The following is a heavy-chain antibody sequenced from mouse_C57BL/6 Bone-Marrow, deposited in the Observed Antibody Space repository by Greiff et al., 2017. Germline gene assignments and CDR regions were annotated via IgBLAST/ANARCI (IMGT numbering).Heavy chain of an antibody. CDR1: GYTFTGYW. CDR3: ATLGGYDYDGAPWFAY. V-gene: IGHV1-9*01. Sequence: VQLQQSGAELMKPGASVKLSCKATGYTFTGYWIEWVKQRPGHGLEWIGEILPGSGSTNYNEKFKGKATFTADTYSNTAYMQLSSLTTEDAAIYYCATLGGYDYDGAPWFAYWGQGTLVTVSA. D-gene: IGHD2-4*01. CDR2: ILPGSGST. J-gene: IGHJ3*01.